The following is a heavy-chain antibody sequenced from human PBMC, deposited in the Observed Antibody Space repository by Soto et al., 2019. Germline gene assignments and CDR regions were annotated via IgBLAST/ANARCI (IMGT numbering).Heavy chain of an antibody. D-gene: IGHD4-17*01. Sequence: QVQLVQSGAEVKKPGASVKVSCKTSGYIFTDFFVHWIRQAPGQGLEWLGWINPNAGDTEYAQKFLGRGFMTRDTSTNTVYMEMTGLTSNDTAVYYCGRVPAPGRPVTTYYWGQGSLV. V-gene: IGHV1-2*02. J-gene: IGHJ4*02. CDR3: GRVPAPGRPVTTYY. CDR1: GYIFTDFF. CDR2: INPNAGDT.